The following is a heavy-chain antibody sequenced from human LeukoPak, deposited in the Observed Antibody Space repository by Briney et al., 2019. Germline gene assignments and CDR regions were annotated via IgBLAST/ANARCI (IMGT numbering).Heavy chain of an antibody. D-gene: IGHD6-19*01. CDR2: ISYDGSNE. Sequence: GGSLRLSCAASGFTFSSYAIHWVRQAPDKGLEWVALISYDGSNEYYADSVKGRFTISRDNSKNTLYLQMNSLRAEDTAVYYCTRDIYSSGWYIRSNAFDIWGQGTMVTVSS. CDR3: TRDIYSSGWYIRSNAFDI. CDR1: GFTFSSYA. J-gene: IGHJ3*02. V-gene: IGHV3-30*04.